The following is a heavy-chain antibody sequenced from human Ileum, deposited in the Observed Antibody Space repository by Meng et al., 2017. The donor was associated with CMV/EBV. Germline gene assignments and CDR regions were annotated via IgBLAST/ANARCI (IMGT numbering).Heavy chain of an antibody. D-gene: IGHD2/OR15-2a*01. J-gene: IGHJ5*02. CDR1: GFTFSDYE. V-gene: IGHV3-48*03. CDR2: IDKSGDDR. CDR3: ARDPHSTYRFGP. Sequence: GGSLRLSCAVSGFTFSDYEFDWVRQAPGKGLEWVAYIDKSGDDRRYADSVKGRFTISRDNAKNSLYLQMNSLRGEDTAVYYCARDPHSTYRFGPWGQGTRVTVSS.